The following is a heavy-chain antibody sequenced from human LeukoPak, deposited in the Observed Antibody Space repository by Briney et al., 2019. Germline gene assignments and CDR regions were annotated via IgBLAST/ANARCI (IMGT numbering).Heavy chain of an antibody. CDR2: INPNSGGT. CDR3: ARDSGSSSSDY. Sequence: ASVKVSCKASGFTFTGYYMHWVRQAPGQGLEWVGWINPNSGGTNYAQKFQGRVTMTRDTSISTAYMELSRLRSDDTAVYYCARDSGSSSSDYWGQGTLVTVSS. CDR1: GFTFTGYY. J-gene: IGHJ4*02. D-gene: IGHD6-6*01. V-gene: IGHV1-2*02.